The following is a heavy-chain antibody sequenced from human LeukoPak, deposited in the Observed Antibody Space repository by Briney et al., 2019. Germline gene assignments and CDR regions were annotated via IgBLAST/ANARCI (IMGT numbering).Heavy chain of an antibody. CDR2: IYYSGST. D-gene: IGHD6-13*01. CDR3: ARRYSSSWYSETDY. V-gene: IGHV4-39*01. CDR1: GGSISSSSYY. Sequence: TSETLSLTCTVSGGSISSSSYYWGWIRQPPGKGPVWIGSIYYSGSTSYNPSLKSRVTISVGTSKNQFSLKLSSVTAADTAVYYCARRYSSSWYSETDYWGQGTLVTVSS. J-gene: IGHJ4*02.